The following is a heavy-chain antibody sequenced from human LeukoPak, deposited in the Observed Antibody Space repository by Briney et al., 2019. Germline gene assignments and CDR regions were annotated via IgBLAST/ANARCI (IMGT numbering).Heavy chain of an antibody. D-gene: IGHD3-10*01. CDR1: GGSISNYY. CDR3: ARGGDYYVSGSYLGY. Sequence: SETLSLTCSVSGGSISNYYWSWIRQPPGKGLEWIGCTFDNGSTNYNPPLKSRVTISLDTSKNQFSLTLSSVTAADAAVYYCARGGDYYVSGSYLGYWGQGTLVTVSS. CDR2: TFDNGST. J-gene: IGHJ4*02. V-gene: IGHV4-59*01.